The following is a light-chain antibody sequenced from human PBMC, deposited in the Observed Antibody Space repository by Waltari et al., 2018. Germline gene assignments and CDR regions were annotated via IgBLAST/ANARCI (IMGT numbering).Light chain of an antibody. V-gene: IGKV3-20*01. Sequence: EFVLTQSPGTLYLFPGDGGTLSCRASQTVISNHLGWYQQRPGQAPRRLIYRASSRATGIPARFSGSESGTDVTLTSRRLQPEDFAVYYCQQYGSPPLTFGGGTKVESK. J-gene: IGKJ4*01. CDR1: QTVISNH. CDR3: QQYGSPPLT. CDR2: RAS.